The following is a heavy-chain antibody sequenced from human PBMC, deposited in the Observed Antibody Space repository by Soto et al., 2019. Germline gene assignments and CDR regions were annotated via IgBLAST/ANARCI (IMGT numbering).Heavy chain of an antibody. J-gene: IGHJ3*02. CDR2: IYYSGST. V-gene: IGHV4-59*01. CDR3: AREKVDVDAFDI. D-gene: IGHD2-2*01. CDR1: GGSISSYY. Sequence: SETLSLTCTVSGGSISSYYWSWIRQPPGKGLEWIGYIYYSGSTNYNPSLKSRVTISVDTSKNQFSLKLSSVTAADTAVYYCAREKVDVDAFDIWGQGTMVTVSS.